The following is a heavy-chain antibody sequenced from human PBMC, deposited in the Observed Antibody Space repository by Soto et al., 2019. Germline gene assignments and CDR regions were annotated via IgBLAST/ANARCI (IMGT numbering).Heavy chain of an antibody. CDR1: EDTFSSYS. Sequence: SVKVSCKPSEDTFSSYSFSWARQAPGQGLEWMGRIIPILGIANYAQKFQGRVTITADKSTSTAYMELSSLRSEDTAVYYCARWGSTNGDYVYWGQGTPVTVSS. V-gene: IGHV1-69*02. J-gene: IGHJ4*02. CDR2: IIPILGIA. CDR3: ARWGSTNGDYVY. D-gene: IGHD4-17*01.